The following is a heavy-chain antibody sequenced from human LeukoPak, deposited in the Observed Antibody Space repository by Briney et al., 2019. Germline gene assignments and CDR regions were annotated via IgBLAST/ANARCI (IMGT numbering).Heavy chain of an antibody. CDR2: INHSGST. V-gene: IGHV4-34*01. J-gene: IGHJ4*02. CDR3: ARLRGRYYYDSSGYIY. CDR1: GGSFSGYY. Sequence: KPSETLSLTCAVYGGSFSGYYWSWIRQPPGKGLEWIGEINHSGSTNYNPSLKSRVTISVDTSKNQFSLKLSSVTAADTAVYYCARLRGRYYYDSSGYIYWGQGTLVTVSS. D-gene: IGHD3-22*01.